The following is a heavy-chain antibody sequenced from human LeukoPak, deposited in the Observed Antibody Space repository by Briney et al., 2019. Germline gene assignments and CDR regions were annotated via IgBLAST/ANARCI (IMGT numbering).Heavy chain of an antibody. CDR3: ARGAGYSGSYQYYFDY. J-gene: IGHJ4*02. D-gene: IGHD1-26*01. Sequence: SETLSLTCTVSGGSISSSSYYWGWIRQPPGKGLEWIGSIYYSGSTYYNPSLKSRVTISVDTSKNQFSLKLSSVTAADTAVYYCARGAGYSGSYQYYFDYWGQGTLVTVSS. V-gene: IGHV4-39*01. CDR2: IYYSGST. CDR1: GGSISSSSYY.